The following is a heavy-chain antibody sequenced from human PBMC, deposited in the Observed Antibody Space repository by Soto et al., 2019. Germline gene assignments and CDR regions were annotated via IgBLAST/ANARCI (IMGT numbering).Heavy chain of an antibody. CDR2: ISYDGSNK. J-gene: IGHJ6*02. D-gene: IGHD5-18*01. V-gene: IGHV3-30*18. CDR3: AKEIVGYSYGYYYGMDV. Sequence: PGGSLRLSCAASGFTFSDYGMHWVRQAPGKGLEWVAVISYDGSNKYYADSVKGRFTISRDNSKNTLYLQMNSLRAEDTAVYYCAKEIVGYSYGYYYGMDVWGQGTTVTVSS. CDR1: GFTFSDYG.